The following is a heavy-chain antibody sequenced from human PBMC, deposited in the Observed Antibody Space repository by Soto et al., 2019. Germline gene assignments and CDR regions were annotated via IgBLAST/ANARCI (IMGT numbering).Heavy chain of an antibody. D-gene: IGHD6-13*01. Sequence: PGESLKISCKGSGYSFTSYWIAWVRQMPGEGLEWLGAIYPGDSDTRYSPSFQGQVTIFVDKSISTAYMQWSSLRASDSAMYDCARSAGNAARFSKYWGQGTLVTVSS. CDR1: GYSFTSYW. CDR3: ARSAGNAARFSKY. CDR2: IYPGDSDT. V-gene: IGHV5-51*01. J-gene: IGHJ4*02.